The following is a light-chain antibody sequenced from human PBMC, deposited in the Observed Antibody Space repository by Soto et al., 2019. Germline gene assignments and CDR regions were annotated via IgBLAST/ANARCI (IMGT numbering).Light chain of an antibody. J-gene: IGKJ3*01. CDR1: RDINKW. V-gene: IGKV1-12*01. CDR2: SAS. Sequence: DIPMTQSPSSVSASVGDRVTITCRASRDINKWLAWHQQKPRKAPNLLIFSASSLQSRGPSRFSGSGSGTDFTLTITNLQPEDVAIYYCQQAHSFPLTFGPGTKVDLK. CDR3: QQAHSFPLT.